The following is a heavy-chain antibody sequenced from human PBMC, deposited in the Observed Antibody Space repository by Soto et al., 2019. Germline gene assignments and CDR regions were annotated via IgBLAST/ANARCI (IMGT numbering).Heavy chain of an antibody. V-gene: IGHV4-30-2*01. CDR2: IYHSGST. CDR1: GGSISSGGYS. J-gene: IGHJ4*02. CDR3: ASTDTAMAKFDY. D-gene: IGHD5-18*01. Sequence: SETLSLTCAVSGGSISSGGYSWSWIRQPPGKGLEWIGYIYHSGSTYYNPSLKSRVTISVDRSKNQSSLKLSSVTAADTAVYYCASTDTAMAKFDYWGQGTLVTVSS.